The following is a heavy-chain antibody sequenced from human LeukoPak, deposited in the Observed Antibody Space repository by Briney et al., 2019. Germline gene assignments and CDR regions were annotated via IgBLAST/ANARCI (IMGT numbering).Heavy chain of an antibody. CDR1: GYTFTSYY. CDR3: ARPVRRLAASSAFDY. V-gene: IGHV1-2*02. Sequence: GASVKVSCKASGYTFTSYYMHWVRQAPGQGLEWMGWINPNSGGTNYAQKFQGRVTMTRDTSISTAYMELSRLRSDDTAVYYCARPVRRLAASSAFDYWGQGTLVTVSS. D-gene: IGHD2-15*01. CDR2: INPNSGGT. J-gene: IGHJ4*02.